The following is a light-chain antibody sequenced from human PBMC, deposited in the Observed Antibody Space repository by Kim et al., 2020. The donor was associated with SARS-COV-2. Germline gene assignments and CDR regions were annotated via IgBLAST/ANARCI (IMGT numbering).Light chain of an antibody. J-gene: IGKJ4*01. Sequence: EIVMTQSPATLSVSPGERATLSCRASQTANSNLAWYQQKPGQAPRLLIYGASTRATDIPARFSGTGSGTDFSLTISCLQSEDFAVYYCQQYDKWPLTFGGGTKVEIK. CDR2: GAS. V-gene: IGKV3-15*01. CDR1: QTANSN. CDR3: QQYDKWPLT.